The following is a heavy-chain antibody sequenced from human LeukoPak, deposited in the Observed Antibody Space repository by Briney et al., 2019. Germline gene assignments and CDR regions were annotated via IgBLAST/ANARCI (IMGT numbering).Heavy chain of an antibody. D-gene: IGHD1-7*01. Sequence: SETLFLTCTVSGGSISSGGYYWSWIRQHPGKGLEWIGYIYYSGSTYYNPSLKSRVTISVDTSKNQFSLKLSSVTAADTAVYYCARDWNYDAFDIWGQGTMVTVSS. CDR1: GGSISSGGYY. J-gene: IGHJ3*02. V-gene: IGHV4-31*03. CDR3: ARDWNYDAFDI. CDR2: IYYSGST.